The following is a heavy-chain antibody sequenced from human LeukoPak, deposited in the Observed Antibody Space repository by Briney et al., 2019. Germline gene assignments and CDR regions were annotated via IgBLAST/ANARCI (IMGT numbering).Heavy chain of an antibody. V-gene: IGHV4-31*03. D-gene: IGHD3-3*02. CDR3: ARAHFNWFDP. J-gene: IGHJ5*02. CDR2: SYYSGNT. CDR1: GGSISSGGFY. Sequence: SETLSLTCTVSGGSISSGGFYWSWIRQLPGKGLEWIAYSYYSGNTYYNPSLKSRVAISVDTSKNQFSLRLISVTAADTAMYYCARAHFNWFDPWGQGSLVTVSS.